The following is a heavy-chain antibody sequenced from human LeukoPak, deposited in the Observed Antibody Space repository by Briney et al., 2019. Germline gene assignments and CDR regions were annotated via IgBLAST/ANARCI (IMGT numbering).Heavy chain of an antibody. V-gene: IGHV3-30-3*01. CDR2: VSYDGSNK. Sequence: GGSLRLSCAASGFTFSSYAMHWVRQTPGKGLEWVAVVSYDGSNKYYADSVKGRFTISRDNSKNTLFLQMNSLRAEDTAVYYCAKGSTSGWYGWFDPWGQGTLVTVSS. CDR3: AKGSTSGWYGWFDP. D-gene: IGHD6-19*01. CDR1: GFTFSSYA. J-gene: IGHJ5*02.